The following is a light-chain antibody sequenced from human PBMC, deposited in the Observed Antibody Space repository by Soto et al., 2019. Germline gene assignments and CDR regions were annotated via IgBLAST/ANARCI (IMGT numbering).Light chain of an antibody. CDR1: QSVSSN. Sequence: EIVVTQAPAALSVSPLGIATPSRRASQSVSSNLAWYQQKPGQAPRLLIYGASTRATGIPARFSGSGSETEFTLTISSLQSEDFAVYYCQQYNNWWTFGQGTKVDIK. CDR2: GAS. CDR3: QQYNNWWT. J-gene: IGKJ1*01. V-gene: IGKV3-15*01.